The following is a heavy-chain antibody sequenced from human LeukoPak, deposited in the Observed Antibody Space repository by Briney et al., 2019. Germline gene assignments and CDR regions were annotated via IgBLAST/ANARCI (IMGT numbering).Heavy chain of an antibody. CDR2: IYYSGST. CDR1: GGSISSYY. D-gene: IGHD6-13*01. Sequence: SETLSLTCTVSGGSISSYYWSWIRQPPGKGLEWIGYIYYSGSTNYNPSLKSRVTISVDTSKNQFSLKLSSVTAADTAVYYCARGPYSSSWDYWGQGTLVTVSS. CDR3: ARGPYSSSWDY. J-gene: IGHJ4*02. V-gene: IGHV4-59*01.